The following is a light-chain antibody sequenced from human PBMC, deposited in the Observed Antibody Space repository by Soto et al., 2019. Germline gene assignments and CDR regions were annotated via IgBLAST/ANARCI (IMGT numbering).Light chain of an antibody. CDR2: AAS. V-gene: IGKV1-39*01. CDR1: QSISSY. CDR3: QQSYSTVT. J-gene: IGKJ5*01. Sequence: DIQMTQSPSSLSASVGDRVTITCRASQSISSYLNWYQQKPGKAPKLLIYAASSLQSGVPSRFSASCSGTDFTLTISILQPEDFATYYCQQSYSTVTFGQGTRLEIK.